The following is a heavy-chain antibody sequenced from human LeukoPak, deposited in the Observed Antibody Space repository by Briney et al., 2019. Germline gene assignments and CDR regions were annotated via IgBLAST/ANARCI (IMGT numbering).Heavy chain of an antibody. D-gene: IGHD3-9*01. CDR1: GFTFSSYV. CDR2: ISTTTSTI. CDR3: ARNHFEDY. V-gene: IGHV3-48*02. Sequence: PGGSLRPSCAASGFTFSSYVMNWVRQAPGKGLEWVSYISTTTSTIYYADSVKGRFTISRDNAKNSLYLQMNSLRDEDTAVYYCARNHFEDYWGQGTLVTVSS. J-gene: IGHJ4*02.